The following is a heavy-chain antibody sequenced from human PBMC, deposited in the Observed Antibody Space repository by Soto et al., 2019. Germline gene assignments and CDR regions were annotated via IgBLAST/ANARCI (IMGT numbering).Heavy chain of an antibody. J-gene: IGHJ3*02. V-gene: IGHV4-59*08. CDR2: IYYSGST. CDR3: ARQDYVSAFDI. CDR1: GDSISSYY. Sequence: PSETLSLTWTVSGDSISSYYWSWIRQPPGKGLEWIGYIYYSGSTNYNPSLKSRVTISVDTSKNQFSLKLSSVTAADTAVYYCARQDYVSAFDIWGQGTMVTVSS. D-gene: IGHD3-16*01.